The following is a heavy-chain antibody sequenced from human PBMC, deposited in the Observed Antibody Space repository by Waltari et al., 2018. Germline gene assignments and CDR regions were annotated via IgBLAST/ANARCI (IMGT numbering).Heavy chain of an antibody. D-gene: IGHD3-3*01. V-gene: IGHV3-30*01. J-gene: IGHJ6*02. CDR1: GFTFSSYY. CDR3: ARDREEWSSSGYGMDV. CDR2: KSIDGSNK. Sequence: QVQLVESGGGVVQPGRSLRLSCAASGFTFSSYYIHWVRQAPGKGLEWVAVKSIDGSNKYYPDSVKGRFTISRDNSKDTLFLQMNSLRVEDTAVYYCARDREEWSSSGYGMDVWGQGTTVTVSS.